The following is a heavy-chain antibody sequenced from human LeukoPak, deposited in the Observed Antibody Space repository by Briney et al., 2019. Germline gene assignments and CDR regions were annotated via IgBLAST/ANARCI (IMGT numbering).Heavy chain of an antibody. J-gene: IGHJ4*02. CDR1: GGSISSSSSY. V-gene: IGHV4-39*07. CDR3: ARERLRGYPPGY. Sequence: PSETLSLTCTVSGGSISSSSSYWGWIRQPPGKGLEWIATIYYTGSTNYNPSLKSRVTISVDTSKNQFSLKLNSVTAADTAVYYCARERLRGYPPGYWGQGTLVTVSS. D-gene: IGHD3-10*01. CDR2: IYYTGST.